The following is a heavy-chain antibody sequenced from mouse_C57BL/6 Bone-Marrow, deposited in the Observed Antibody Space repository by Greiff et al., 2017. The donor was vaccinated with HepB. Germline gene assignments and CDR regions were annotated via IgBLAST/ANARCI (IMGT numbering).Heavy chain of an antibody. CDR1: GYTFTSYW. V-gene: IGHV1-55*01. D-gene: IGHD1-1*01. CDR3: SYYYGSSEGYYYAMDY. J-gene: IGHJ4*01. Sequence: QVQLQQPGAELVKPGASVKMSCKASGYTFTSYWITWVKQRPGQGLEWIGDIYPGSGSTNYNEKFKSKATLTVDTSSSTAYMQLSSRTSEDSAVYYCSYYYGSSEGYYYAMDYWGQGTSVTVSS. CDR2: IYPGSGST.